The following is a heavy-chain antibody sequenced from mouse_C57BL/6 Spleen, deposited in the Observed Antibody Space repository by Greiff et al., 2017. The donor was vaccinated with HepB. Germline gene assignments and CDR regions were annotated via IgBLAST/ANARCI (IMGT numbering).Heavy chain of an antibody. CDR1: GFTFSSYG. V-gene: IGHV5-6*02. D-gene: IGHD1-1*01. CDR3: ASHYYGSSYEFAY. J-gene: IGHJ3*01. Sequence: DVKLQESGGDLVKPGGSLKLSCAASGFTFSSYGMSWVRQTPDKRLEWVATISSGGSYTYYPDSVKGRFTISRDNAKNTLYLQMSSLKSEDTAMYYCASHYYGSSYEFAYWGQGTLVTVSA. CDR2: ISSGGSYT.